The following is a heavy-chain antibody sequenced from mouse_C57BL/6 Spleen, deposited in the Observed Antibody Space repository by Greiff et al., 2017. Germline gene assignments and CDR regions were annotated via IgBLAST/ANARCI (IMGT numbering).Heavy chain of an antibody. D-gene: IGHD2-12*01. CDR1: GYTFTSYG. CDR2: IYIGNGYP. V-gene: IGHV1-58*01. CDR3: SRTPNVSYYDY. Sequence: EVQLQQSGAELVRPGSSVKMSCKTSGYTFTSYGINWVKQRPGQGLEWIGYIYIGNGYPEYNEQFKGQATLPLDTSYSTAYLPLSRRTSEDSAIYFCSRTPNVSYYDYWGQGTTLTVSS. J-gene: IGHJ2*01.